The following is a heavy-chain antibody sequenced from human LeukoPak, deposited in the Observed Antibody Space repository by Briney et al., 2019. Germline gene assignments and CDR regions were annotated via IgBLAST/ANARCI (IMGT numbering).Heavy chain of an antibody. CDR3: ARDAAVVTRWDYYMDV. D-gene: IGHD5-18*01. J-gene: IGHJ6*03. Sequence: ASVKVSCKASGDTFTNFGFTWVRQAPGQGLEWMGWISGYNGNIKYAQKLQGRVTLTTDTSTSTAYMELRNLRSDDTAVYYCARDAAVVTRWDYYMDVWGKGTTVTVSS. CDR1: GDTFTNFG. V-gene: IGHV1-18*01. CDR2: ISGYNGNI.